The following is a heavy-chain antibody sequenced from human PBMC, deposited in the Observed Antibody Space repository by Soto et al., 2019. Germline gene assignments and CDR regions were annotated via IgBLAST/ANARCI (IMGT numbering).Heavy chain of an antibody. Sequence: QVQLVQSGAEVKKPGSSVKVSCKTSGGDFKNYGVSWVRQAPGQGLEWMGGIVPVFGSAKYGQIFQGRVTITADDLTSTTYMELSGLKPEDTAIYYCAREIAATSFHFWGQGTLVIVSS. CDR2: IVPVFGSA. J-gene: IGHJ4*02. D-gene: IGHD6-25*01. V-gene: IGHV1-69*12. CDR1: GGDFKNYG. CDR3: AREIAATSFHF.